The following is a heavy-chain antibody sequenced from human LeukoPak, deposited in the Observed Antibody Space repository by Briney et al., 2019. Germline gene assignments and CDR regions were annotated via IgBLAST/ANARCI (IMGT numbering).Heavy chain of an antibody. CDR2: IYPGDSDT. J-gene: IGHJ4*02. CDR1: GYSFTSYW. CDR3: ARLIDRGYSYGYSDY. V-gene: IGHV5-51*01. Sequence: GESLKISCKGSGYSFTSYWIGWVRQMPGKGLEWVGIIYPGDSDTRYSPSFQGQVTISADKSISTAYLQWSSLKASDTAMYYCARLIDRGYSYGYSDYWGQGTLVTVSS. D-gene: IGHD5-18*01.